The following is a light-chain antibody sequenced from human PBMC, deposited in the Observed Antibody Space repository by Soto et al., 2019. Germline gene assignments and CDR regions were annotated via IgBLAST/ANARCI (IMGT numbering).Light chain of an antibody. Sequence: QSVLTQPPSVSAAPGQKVTISCSGSSSNIGGNSVCWYQQLPGTAPKLLIYDDNKRPSGIPDRFSGSKSGTSATLGITGFQTGDEADYYCGSWDSSLSAYVFGTGTKVTVL. CDR3: GSWDSSLSAYV. J-gene: IGLJ1*01. CDR2: DDN. CDR1: SSNIGGNS. V-gene: IGLV1-51*01.